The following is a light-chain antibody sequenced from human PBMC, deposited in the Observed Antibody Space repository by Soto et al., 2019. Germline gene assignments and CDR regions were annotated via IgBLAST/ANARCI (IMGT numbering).Light chain of an antibody. CDR2: DAS. CDR1: QSVSSCY. CDR3: QQYGSSLYT. Sequence: VLTPSPGTLSLSPGERATLSCRASQSVSSCYLAWYQQKPGQAPRLLIYDASSRATGIPYRFSGSGSGTDFTLTISRLEPEDCAVYYCQQYGSSLYTFGQGTKLEIK. V-gene: IGKV3-20*01. J-gene: IGKJ2*01.